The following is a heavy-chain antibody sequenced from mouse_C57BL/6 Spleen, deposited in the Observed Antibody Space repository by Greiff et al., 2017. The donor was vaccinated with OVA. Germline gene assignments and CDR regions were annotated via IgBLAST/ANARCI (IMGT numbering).Heavy chain of an antibody. D-gene: IGHD2-4*01. CDR3: TRDYDYDGGAVDY. V-gene: IGHV5-9-1*02. J-gene: IGHJ4*01. CDR2: ISSGGDYI. CDR1: GFTFSSYA. Sequence: VNVVESGEGLVKPGGSLKLSCAASGFTFSSYAMCWVRQTPEKRLEWVAYISSGGDYIYYAATVKGRFTISSDNARNTLYLQMSSLKSEDTAMYYCTRDYDYDGGAVDYWGQGTSVTVSA.